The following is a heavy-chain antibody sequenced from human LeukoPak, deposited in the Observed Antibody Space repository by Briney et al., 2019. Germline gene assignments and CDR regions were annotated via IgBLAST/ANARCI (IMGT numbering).Heavy chain of an antibody. CDR2: ISGNSGSI. Sequence: PGGSLRLSCAASGFTFDDYGMHWVRQAPGKGLEWVSGISGNSGSIHFADSVKGRFTLSRDNAKNSLYLQMRSLRVEDTAFYYCAKGDRAADGYFDYWGQGTLVTVSS. CDR1: GFTFDDYG. J-gene: IGHJ4*02. CDR3: AKGDRAADGYFDY. V-gene: IGHV3-9*01. D-gene: IGHD6-25*01.